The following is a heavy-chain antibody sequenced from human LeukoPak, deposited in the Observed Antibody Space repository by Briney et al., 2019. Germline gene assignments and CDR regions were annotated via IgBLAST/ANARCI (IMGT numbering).Heavy chain of an antibody. Sequence: GGSLRLSCAASGFTFSSYAMSWVRQAPGKGLEWVSDISGSGGSTYYADSVKGRFTISRDNSKNTLYLQMNSLRAEDTAVYYCAIRYYGSGSYSYWGQGTLVTVSS. CDR1: GFTFSSYA. J-gene: IGHJ4*02. CDR2: ISGSGGST. CDR3: AIRYYGSGSYSY. V-gene: IGHV3-23*01. D-gene: IGHD3-10*01.